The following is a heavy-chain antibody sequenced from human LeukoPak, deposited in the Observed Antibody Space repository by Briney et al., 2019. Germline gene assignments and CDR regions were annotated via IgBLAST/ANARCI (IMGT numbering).Heavy chain of an antibody. D-gene: IGHD6-13*01. V-gene: IGHV4-34*01. CDR1: NVSFSDYY. J-gene: IGHJ4*02. Sequence: SETLSLTCAVYNVSFSDYYWNWIRQPPGKGLEWIGEISHSGSTNYNPSLKSRVTISVDTSKNQFSLRLNSVTAVDTAVYYCARKRIYSRTYDHWGQGTLVTVSS. CDR3: ARKRIYSRTYDH. CDR2: ISHSGST.